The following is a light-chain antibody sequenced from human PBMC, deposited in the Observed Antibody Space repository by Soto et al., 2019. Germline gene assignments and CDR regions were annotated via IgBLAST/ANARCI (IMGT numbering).Light chain of an antibody. J-gene: IGKJ2*01. CDR3: QQANSFPYT. CDR2: GAS. V-gene: IGKV1-12*01. CDR1: QDISRW. Sequence: DIQMTQSPSSVSASVGDRVTIACRASQDISRWLAWYQQKPGKAPRLLIHGASILHSGVPSRFSGSGSGTDFTLTIGSLQPEDVATYYCQQANSFPYTFGQGTKLEIK.